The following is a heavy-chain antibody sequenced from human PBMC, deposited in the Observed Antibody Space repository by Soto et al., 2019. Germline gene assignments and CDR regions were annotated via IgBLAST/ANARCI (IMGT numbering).Heavy chain of an antibody. CDR1: GFTFSNYA. Sequence: GGSLRLSCAASGFTFSNYAMYWVRQAPGKGLEWVSGLSGSGSSTDYADSVKGRFTISRDNSKNTLYLQMNSLRAEDTAVYYYAKDRVVGYDSAFDYWGQGTLVTVSS. V-gene: IGHV3-23*01. J-gene: IGHJ4*02. CDR3: AKDRVVGYDSAFDY. D-gene: IGHD3-22*01. CDR2: LSGSGSST.